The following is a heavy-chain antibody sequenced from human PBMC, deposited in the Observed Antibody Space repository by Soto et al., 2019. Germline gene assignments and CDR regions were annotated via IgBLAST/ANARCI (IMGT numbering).Heavy chain of an antibody. V-gene: IGHV1-58*01. CDR2: IVVGSGNT. J-gene: IGHJ4*02. Sequence: SVKVSCKASGFTFTSSAVQWVRQARGQRLEWTGWIVVGSGNTNYAQKFQERVTITRDMSTSTAYMELSSLRSEDTAVYYCAADPGTGTTVPFDYWGQGTLVTVSS. CDR3: AADPGTGTTVPFDY. D-gene: IGHD1-7*01. CDR1: GFTFTSSA.